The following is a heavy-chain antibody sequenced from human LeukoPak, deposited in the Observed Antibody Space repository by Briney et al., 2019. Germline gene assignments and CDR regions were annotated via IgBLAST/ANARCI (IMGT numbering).Heavy chain of an antibody. CDR3: AKDRYYYYYMDV. CDR1: GFTFSTYG. Sequence: GGSLRLSCAASGFTFSTYGMSWARQAPGKGLEWVSGISDSGGSTYYADSVKGRFTISRDNSKNTLYLQMNSLRAEDTAVYYCAKDRYYYYYMDVWGKGTTVTISS. CDR2: ISDSGGST. V-gene: IGHV3-23*01. J-gene: IGHJ6*03.